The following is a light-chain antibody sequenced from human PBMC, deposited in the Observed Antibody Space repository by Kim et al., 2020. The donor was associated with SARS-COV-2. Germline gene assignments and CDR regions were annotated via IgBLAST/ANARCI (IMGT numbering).Light chain of an antibody. V-gene: IGLV3-19*01. Sequence: VALGQTVRITCQGDSLRTYYATWYQQKPGQAPILVIFGKNSRPSGIPDRFSGSSSGNTASLTITGTQAGDEADYYCNSRDSNDNVVFGGGTQLTIL. CDR1: SLRTYY. CDR3: NSRDSNDNVV. J-gene: IGLJ2*01. CDR2: GKN.